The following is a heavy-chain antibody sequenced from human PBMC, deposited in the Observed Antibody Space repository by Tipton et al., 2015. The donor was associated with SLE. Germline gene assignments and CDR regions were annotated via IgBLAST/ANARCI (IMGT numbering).Heavy chain of an antibody. CDR2: IYSGGST. J-gene: IGHJ3*02. CDR1: GFTFSNYA. V-gene: IGHV3-23*03. CDR3: ANGPGLQAFDI. Sequence: SLRLSCAASGFTFSNYAMNWVRQAPGKGLEWVSLIYSGGSTYYADSVKGRFTISRDNSKSTLYLQMSSLKAEDTAVYYCANGPGLQAFDIWGQGTMVTVSS.